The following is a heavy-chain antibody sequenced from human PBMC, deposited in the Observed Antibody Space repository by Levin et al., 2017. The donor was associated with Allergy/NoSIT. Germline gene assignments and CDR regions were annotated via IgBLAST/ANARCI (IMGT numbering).Heavy chain of an antibody. J-gene: IGHJ4*02. V-gene: IGHV4-39*01. CDR3: ARLYSSSKVSMVDY. Sequence: PSETLSLTCTVSGGSISSSSYYWGWIRQPPGKGLEWIGSIYYSGSTYYNPSLKSRVTISVDTSKNQFSLKLSSVTAADTAVYYCARLYSSSKVSMVDYWGQGTLVTVSS. CDR1: GGSISSSSYY. CDR2: IYYSGST. D-gene: IGHD6-6*01.